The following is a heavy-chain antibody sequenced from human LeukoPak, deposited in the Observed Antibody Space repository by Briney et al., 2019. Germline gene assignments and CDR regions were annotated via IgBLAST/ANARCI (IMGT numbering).Heavy chain of an antibody. J-gene: IGHJ5*02. CDR1: GGSISSGGYY. V-gene: IGHV4-30-2*01. Sequence: PSQTLSLTCTVSGGSISSGGYYWSWIRQPPGKGLEWIGSIYHSGSTYYNPSLKSRVTISVDRSKNQFSLKLSSVTAADTAVYYCARGDGYQLLSWSWFDPWGQGTLVTVSS. CDR3: ARGDGYQLLSWSWFDP. D-gene: IGHD2-2*01. CDR2: IYHSGST.